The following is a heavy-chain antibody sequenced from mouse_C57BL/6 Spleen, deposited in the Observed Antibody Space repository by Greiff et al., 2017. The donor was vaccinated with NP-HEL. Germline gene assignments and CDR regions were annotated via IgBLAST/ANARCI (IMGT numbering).Heavy chain of an antibody. J-gene: IGHJ2*01. Sequence: VQLQQSGAELVKPGASVKISCKASGYAFSSYWMNWVKQRPGKGLEWIGQIYPGDGDTNYNGKFKGKATLTADKSSSTAYMQLSSLTSEDSAVYFCAKAYYSNYVPYYFDYWGQGTTLTVSS. D-gene: IGHD2-5*01. CDR2: IYPGDGDT. CDR3: AKAYYSNYVPYYFDY. V-gene: IGHV1-80*01. CDR1: GYAFSSYW.